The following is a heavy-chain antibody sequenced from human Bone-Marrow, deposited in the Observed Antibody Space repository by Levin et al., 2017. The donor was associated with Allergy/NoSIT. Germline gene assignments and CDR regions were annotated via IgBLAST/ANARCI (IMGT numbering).Heavy chain of an antibody. J-gene: IGHJ4*02. CDR2: ISGSGGST. CDR1: GFTFSSYA. Sequence: GESLKISCAASGFTFSSYAMSWVRQAPGKGLEWVSAISGSGGSTYYADSVKGRFTISRDNSKNTLYLQMNSLRAEDTAVYYCAKDRYSSGWVLDYWGQGTLVTVSS. D-gene: IGHD6-19*01. CDR3: AKDRYSSGWVLDY. V-gene: IGHV3-23*01.